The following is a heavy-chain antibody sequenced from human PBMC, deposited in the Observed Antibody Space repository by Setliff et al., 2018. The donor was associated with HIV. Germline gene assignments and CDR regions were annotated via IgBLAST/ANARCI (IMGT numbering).Heavy chain of an antibody. V-gene: IGHV4-34*01. CDR1: GGSLSDYY. CDR3: ARYDGYKVSFDN. Sequence: LSLTCGVYGGSLSDYYWNWIRQPPGKGLEWIAEINHSGSTNYNPSLKSRATISVDTSQNQLSLKLSPVTAADTAMYYCARYDGYKVSFDNWGPGALVTVSS. CDR2: INHSGST. D-gene: IGHD5-12*01. J-gene: IGHJ4*02.